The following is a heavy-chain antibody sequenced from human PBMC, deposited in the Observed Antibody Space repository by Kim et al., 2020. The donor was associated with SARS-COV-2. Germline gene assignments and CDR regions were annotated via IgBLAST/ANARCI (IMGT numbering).Heavy chain of an antibody. CDR2: IHYSGST. D-gene: IGHD5-12*01. Sequence: SETLSLTCTVSGASISSYYWSWIRQPPGKGLEWIGYIHYSGSTNYNPSLKSRGTISLDKSKKQFSLRLSSVTAADTAVYYCARGIDGYNYYNYWGQGTLVTVSS. V-gene: IGHV4-59*01. J-gene: IGHJ4*02. CDR1: GASISSYY. CDR3: ARGIDGYNYYNY.